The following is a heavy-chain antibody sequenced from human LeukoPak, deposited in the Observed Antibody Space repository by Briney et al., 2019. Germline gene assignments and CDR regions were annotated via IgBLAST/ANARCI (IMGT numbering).Heavy chain of an antibody. CDR3: ARAPYDFWTGWFDY. Sequence: SETLSLTCAVYGGSFSGYYWSWIRQPPGKGLEWIGEINHSGSTNYNPSLKSRVTISVDTSKNQFSLKLSSVTAADTAVYYCARAPYDFWTGWFDYWGRGTLVTVSS. CDR2: INHSGST. D-gene: IGHD3/OR15-3a*01. V-gene: IGHV4-34*01. J-gene: IGHJ4*02. CDR1: GGSFSGYY.